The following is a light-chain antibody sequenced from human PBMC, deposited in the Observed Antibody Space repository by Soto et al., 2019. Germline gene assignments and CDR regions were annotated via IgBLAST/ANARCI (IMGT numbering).Light chain of an antibody. V-gene: IGKV1-39*01. Sequence: DIQMTQSPSSLSASVGDRVTITCRASQSISSSLNWYQQKPGKAPKLLIYAASSLQSGVPSRFSGSGSGTDFTLTISSLQPEDFATYYCQQSYSNPPYTFGQGTKLEIK. CDR3: QQSYSNPPYT. J-gene: IGKJ2*01. CDR1: QSISSS. CDR2: AAS.